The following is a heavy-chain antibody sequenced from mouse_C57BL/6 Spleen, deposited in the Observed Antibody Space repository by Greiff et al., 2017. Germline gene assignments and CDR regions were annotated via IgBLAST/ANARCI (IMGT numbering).Heavy chain of an antibody. J-gene: IGHJ1*03. CDR3: AREGSADWYFDV. CDR2: IDPTSGGT. CDR1: GYTFTSYW. D-gene: IGHD6-1*01. Sequence: QVQLQQPGAELVKPGASVKLSCKASGYTFTSYWMHWVKQRPGRGLERIGRIDPTSGGTKYNEKFKNKATLTVDKPSSTAYIQLSSLTSEDSAVYYCAREGSADWYFDVWGTGTTVTVSS. V-gene: IGHV1-72*01.